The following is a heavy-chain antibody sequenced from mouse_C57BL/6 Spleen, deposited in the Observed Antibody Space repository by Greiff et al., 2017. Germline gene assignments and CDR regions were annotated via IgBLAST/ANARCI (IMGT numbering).Heavy chain of an antibody. CDR3: ARGYYGSSYVGRYAMDY. V-gene: IGHV1-55*01. CDR1: GYTFTSYG. D-gene: IGHD1-1*01. Sequence: QVQLKQPGAELVKPGASVKMSCKASGYTFTSYGITWVRQTPGQGLEWIGDIYPGSGSINYNEKFKGKVTLTLDTSSSTAYMQLSSLTSADSAVYYCARGYYGSSYVGRYAMDYWGQGTSVTVSS. CDR2: IYPGSGSI. J-gene: IGHJ4*01.